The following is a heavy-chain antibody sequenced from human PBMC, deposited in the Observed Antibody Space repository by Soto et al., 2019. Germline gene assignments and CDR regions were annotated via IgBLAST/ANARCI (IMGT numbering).Heavy chain of an antibody. D-gene: IGHD1-26*01. V-gene: IGHV3-23*01. CDR3: AKETAIVGEPCFDY. CDR1: GFTFRNYA. Sequence: GGSLRLSCAASGFTFRNYAMSWVRQAPGKGLEWVSGINGGGDGTYYADSVRGRSTISRDNSKNTVYLEMNSLRAEDTAVYYCAKETAIVGEPCFDYWGQGTLVTVSS. CDR2: INGGGDGT. J-gene: IGHJ4*02.